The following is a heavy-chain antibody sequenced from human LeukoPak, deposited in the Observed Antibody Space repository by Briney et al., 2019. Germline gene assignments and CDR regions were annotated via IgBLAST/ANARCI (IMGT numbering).Heavy chain of an antibody. D-gene: IGHD6-19*01. CDR2: IIPIFGTA. Sequence: SVKVSCKASGGTFSSYAISWVRQAPGQGLEWVGGIIPIFGTANYAQKFQGRVTITADESTSTAYMELSSLRSEDTAVYYCAREGIAVAGSYFDYWGQGTLVTVSS. V-gene: IGHV1-69*01. CDR3: AREGIAVAGSYFDY. J-gene: IGHJ4*02. CDR1: GGTFSSYA.